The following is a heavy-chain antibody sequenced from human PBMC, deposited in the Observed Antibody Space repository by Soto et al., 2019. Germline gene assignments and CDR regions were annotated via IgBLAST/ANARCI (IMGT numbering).Heavy chain of an antibody. Sequence: QVQLQQWGAGLLKPSETLSLTCAVYGGSFSGYYWTWIRQPPGTGLEWIGEINHSGSTNYNPSLNSRFTISVATSTNQFSLKLTSVTAADTAVYYCARDKSTGLFDYWGQGTLVTVSS. CDR3: ARDKSTGLFDY. D-gene: IGHD2-8*02. V-gene: IGHV4-34*01. CDR1: GGSFSGYY. J-gene: IGHJ4*02. CDR2: INHSGST.